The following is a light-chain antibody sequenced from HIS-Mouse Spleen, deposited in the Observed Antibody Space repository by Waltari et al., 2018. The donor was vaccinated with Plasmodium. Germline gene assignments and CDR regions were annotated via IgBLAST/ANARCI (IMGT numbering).Light chain of an antibody. CDR1: SSDVGCFNY. J-gene: IGLJ2*01. Sequence: QSALTQPRSVSGSPGQSVTISCPGTSSDVGCFNYVPWYQQHPGKAPKLMIYDVSKRPSGVPDRFSGSKSGNTASLTISGLQAEDEADYYCCSYAGSYTLVFGGGTKLTVL. CDR3: CSYAGSYTLV. CDR2: DVS. V-gene: IGLV2-11*01.